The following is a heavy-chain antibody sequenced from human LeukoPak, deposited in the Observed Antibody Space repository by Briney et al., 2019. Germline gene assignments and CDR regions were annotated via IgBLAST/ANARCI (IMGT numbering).Heavy chain of an antibody. CDR2: IYHSGST. Sequence: SETLSLTCTVSGYSISRGYSWGWIRPPPGKGLEWIGNIYHSGSTNYNPSLKSRVTISVDTSKNQFSLKLSSVTAADTAVYYCARDLCSGGSCYWFDYWGQGTLVTVSS. J-gene: IGHJ4*02. CDR3: ARDLCSGGSCYWFDY. D-gene: IGHD2-15*01. CDR1: GYSISRGYS. V-gene: IGHV4-38-2*02.